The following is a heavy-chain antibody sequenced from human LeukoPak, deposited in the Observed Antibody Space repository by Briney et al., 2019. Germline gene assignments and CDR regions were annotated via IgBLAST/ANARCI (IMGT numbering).Heavy chain of an antibody. D-gene: IGHD6-13*01. J-gene: IGHJ4*02. CDR1: GFTFSTYA. CDR2: ITDSGTNT. CDR3: ANTRPGSSWYVY. Sequence: GGSLRLSCAASGFTFSTYAMSWVRQAPGKGLEWVSTITDSGTNTYYVDSVKGRFTISRDISKNTLYLQMNSLRAEDTAVYYCANTRPGSSWYVYWGQGTLVTVSS. V-gene: IGHV3-23*01.